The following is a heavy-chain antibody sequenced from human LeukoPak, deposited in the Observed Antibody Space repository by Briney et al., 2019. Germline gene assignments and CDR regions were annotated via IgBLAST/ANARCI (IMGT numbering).Heavy chain of an antibody. Sequence: SETLSLTCAVYGGSFSGYYWSWIRQPPGKGLEWIGEINHSGSTNYNPSLKSRGTISVDTSKNQFSLKLSSVTAADTAVYYCARGREDGSSGYYHDYYFDYGDQGTLVTVSS. V-gene: IGHV4-34*01. CDR3: ARGREDGSSGYYHDYYFDY. CDR1: GGSFSGYY. D-gene: IGHD3-22*01. CDR2: INHSGST. J-gene: IGHJ4*02.